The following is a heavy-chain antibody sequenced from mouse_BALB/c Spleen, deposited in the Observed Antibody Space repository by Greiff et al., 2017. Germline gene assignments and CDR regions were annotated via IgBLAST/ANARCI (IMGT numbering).Heavy chain of an antibody. CDR3: ARHGGNYDYAMDY. V-gene: IGHV2-6-2*01. J-gene: IGHJ4*01. CDR1: GFSLTSYG. Sequence: VKLMESGPDLVAPSQSLSITCTVSGFSLTSYGVHWVRQPPGKGLEWLVVIWSDGSTTYNSALKSRLSISKDNSKSQVFLKMNSLQTDDTAMYYCARHGGNYDYAMDYWGQGTSVTVSS. D-gene: IGHD2-1*01. CDR2: IWSDGST.